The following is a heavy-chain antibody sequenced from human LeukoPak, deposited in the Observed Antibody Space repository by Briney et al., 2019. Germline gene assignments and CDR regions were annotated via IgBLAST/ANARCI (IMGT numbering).Heavy chain of an antibody. CDR1: GYTFTSYY. Sequence: GASVKVSCKASGYTFTSYYMHWVRQAPGQGLEWMGIINPGGGSTSYAQKFQGRVTMTRDMSTSTVYMELSSLGSEDTAVYYCARDRGHYDILTGYYNWSGYYYYYMDVWGKGTTVTVSS. V-gene: IGHV1-46*01. J-gene: IGHJ6*03. D-gene: IGHD3-9*01. CDR3: ARDRGHYDILTGYYNWSGYYYYYMDV. CDR2: INPGGGST.